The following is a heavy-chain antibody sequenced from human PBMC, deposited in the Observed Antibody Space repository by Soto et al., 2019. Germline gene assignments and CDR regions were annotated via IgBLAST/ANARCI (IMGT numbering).Heavy chain of an antibody. CDR3: ARQTFYRASRGYSVYRWIES. J-gene: IGHJ5*01. V-gene: IGHV3-7*01. Sequence: EVQLAESGGGLVQSGGSLRLSCSTSGFTFSSYCMAWVRQAPGEGLECVANIHQDGSEKYYVEAVEGRFAISRDNAQNSLYLQMNSLRVEETAVYYCARQTFYRASRGYSVYRWIESWGQGTLVTVSS. D-gene: IGHD3-22*01. CDR1: GFTFSSYC. CDR2: IHQDGSEK.